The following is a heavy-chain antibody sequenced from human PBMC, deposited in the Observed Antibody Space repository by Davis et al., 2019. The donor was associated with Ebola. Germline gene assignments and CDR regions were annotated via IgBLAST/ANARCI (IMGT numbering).Heavy chain of an antibody. CDR2: IIPILGIA. Sequence: AASVKVSCKASCYTFTSYGIGWVRQAPGQGLKWMGRIIPILGIANYAQKFQGRVTITADKSTSTAYMELSSLRSEDTAVYYCARERAEYYYGSGSYYYYGMDVWGQGTTVTVSS. J-gene: IGHJ6*02. CDR1: CYTFTSYG. V-gene: IGHV1-69*04. D-gene: IGHD3-10*01. CDR3: ARERAEYYYGSGSYYYYGMDV.